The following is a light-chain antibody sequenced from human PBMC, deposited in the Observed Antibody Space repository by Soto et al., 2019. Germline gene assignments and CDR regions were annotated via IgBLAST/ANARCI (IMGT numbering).Light chain of an antibody. Sequence: EVVMTQSPATLSVSPGDIATLSCRASQSVDTNVAWYQHKPGQAPRLLVHSASTRATGIPARFTGIGSRTEFTLTISGMPSDDFAVYYCQQCYNWPPYTFGQGTKMQIK. CDR3: QQCYNWPPYT. V-gene: IGKV3-15*01. CDR1: QSVDTN. J-gene: IGKJ2*01. CDR2: SAS.